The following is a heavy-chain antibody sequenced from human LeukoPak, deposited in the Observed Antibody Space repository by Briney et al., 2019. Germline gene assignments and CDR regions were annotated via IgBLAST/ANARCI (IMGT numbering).Heavy chain of an antibody. V-gene: IGHV1-8*01. D-gene: IGHD2-2*01. CDR1: GYTFTSYD. J-gene: IGHJ5*02. Sequence: GASVKVSCKASGYTFTSYDINWVRQATGQGLEWMGWMNPNSGNTGYAQKFQGRVTMTRNTSISTAYMEPSSLRSEDTAVYYCVRRAKSTSRFRHNWFDPWGQGTLVTVSS. CDR3: VRRAKSTSRFRHNWFDP. CDR2: MNPNSGNT.